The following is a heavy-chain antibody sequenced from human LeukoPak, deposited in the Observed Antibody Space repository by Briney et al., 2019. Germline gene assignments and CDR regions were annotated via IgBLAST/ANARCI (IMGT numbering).Heavy chain of an antibody. J-gene: IGHJ4*02. CDR1: GFTFSSYA. Sequence: GGSLRLSCAASGFTFSSYAMSWVRQAPGKGLEWVSAISGSGGSTYYADSVKGRFTISRDNSKNTLYLQMNSLRAEDTAVYYCASDPQDCSGGSCAPGYFDYWGQGTLVTVSS. CDR2: ISGSGGST. V-gene: IGHV3-23*01. CDR3: ASDPQDCSGGSCAPGYFDY. D-gene: IGHD2-15*01.